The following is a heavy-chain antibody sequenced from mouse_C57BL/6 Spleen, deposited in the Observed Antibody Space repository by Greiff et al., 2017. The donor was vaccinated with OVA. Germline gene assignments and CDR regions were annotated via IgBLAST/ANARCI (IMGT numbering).Heavy chain of an antibody. D-gene: IGHD2-2*01. Sequence: EVQLQQSGPELVKPGASVKIPCKASGYTFTDYNMDWVKQSHGKSLEWIGDINPNNGGTIYNHKFKGKATLTVDKSSSTAYIKLRSLTSDDTAVYYCARVGSTSMVTTWYFDVWGTGTTVTVSS. J-gene: IGHJ1*03. CDR1: GYTFTDYN. CDR3: ARVGSTSMVTTWYFDV. CDR2: INPNNGGT. V-gene: IGHV1-18*01.